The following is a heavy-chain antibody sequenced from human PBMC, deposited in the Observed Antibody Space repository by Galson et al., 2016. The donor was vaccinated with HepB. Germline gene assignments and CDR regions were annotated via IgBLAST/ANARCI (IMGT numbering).Heavy chain of an antibody. CDR1: GFTFTYHA. CDR2: VSDGGTA. J-gene: IGHJ4*02. Sequence: LRLSCAASGFTFTYHAMSWVRQAPGSGLEWVAVVSDGGTAHYADPVKGRFTISRDNSKNTVYLQMDSLRAEDRAEYYCARVSGPWVGVPAAKVYFDFWGQGTLVIVSS. CDR3: ARVSGPWVGVPAAKVYFDF. V-gene: IGHV3-23*01. D-gene: IGHD2-2*01.